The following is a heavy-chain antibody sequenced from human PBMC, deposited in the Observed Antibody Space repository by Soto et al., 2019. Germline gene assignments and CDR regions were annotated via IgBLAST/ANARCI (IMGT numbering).Heavy chain of an antibody. CDR3: AREGVAPYYYYGMAV. Sequence: QVQLVQSGAEVKKPGASVKVSCKASGYTFTRSGISWVRQAPGQGLEWMGWISTYNGDTNYAQTFQGRVTMTTDTSTSTVYMELRSLRSDDTSVYYCAREGVAPYYYYGMAVWGQGPPVTVSS. J-gene: IGHJ6*02. V-gene: IGHV1-18*01. CDR1: GYTFTRSG. CDR2: ISTYNGDT. D-gene: IGHD5-12*01.